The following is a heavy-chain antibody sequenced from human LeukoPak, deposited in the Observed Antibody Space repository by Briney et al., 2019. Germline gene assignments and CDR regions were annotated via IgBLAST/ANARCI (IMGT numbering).Heavy chain of an antibody. D-gene: IGHD1-26*01. CDR2: IIPILGIA. CDR3: ATTGIVGATDAFDI. V-gene: IGHV1-69*04. J-gene: IGHJ3*02. Sequence: SVKVSCKASGGTFSSYAISWARQVPGQGLEWMGRIIPILGIANYAQKFQGRVTITADKSTSTAYMELSSLRSEDTAVYYCATTGIVGATDAFDIWGQGTMVTVSS. CDR1: GGTFSSYA.